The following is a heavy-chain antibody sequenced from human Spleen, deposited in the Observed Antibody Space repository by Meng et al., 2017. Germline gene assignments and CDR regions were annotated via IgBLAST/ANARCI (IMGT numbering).Heavy chain of an antibody. CDR1: GFTFDDYA. Sequence: SLKISCAASGFTFDDYAMHWVRQAPGKGLEWVSGISWNSGNIGYADSVKGRFTISRDNAKNSLYLQMNSLRAEDTAVYYCARDLTLLDYGDYHDWGQGTLVTVSS. CDR2: ISWNSGNI. V-gene: IGHV3-9*01. CDR3: ARDLTLLDYGDYHD. J-gene: IGHJ4*02. D-gene: IGHD4-17*01.